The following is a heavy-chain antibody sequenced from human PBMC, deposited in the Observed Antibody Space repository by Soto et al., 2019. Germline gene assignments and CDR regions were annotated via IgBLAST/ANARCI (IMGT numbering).Heavy chain of an antibody. CDR3: ARYGGIIAGGEFDP. J-gene: IGHJ5*02. D-gene: IGHD6-13*01. CDR1: GGSIRSYY. V-gene: IGHV4-59*08. Sequence: PSETLSLTCTVSGGSIRSYYWSWIRQPPGKGLEWIGYIYYSGSTNYNPSLKSRVTISVDTSKNQFSLKLSSVTAADTAVYYCARYGGIIAGGEFDPWGQGTLVTVSS. CDR2: IYYSGST.